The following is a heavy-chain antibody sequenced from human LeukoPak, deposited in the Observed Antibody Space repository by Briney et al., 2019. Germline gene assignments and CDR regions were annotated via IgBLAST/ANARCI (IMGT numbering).Heavy chain of an antibody. J-gene: IGHJ4*02. Sequence: SGPALVKPTQTLTLTCTFSGFSLSTSGMRVSWIRQPPGKALEWLARIDWDDDKFYSTSLKTRLTISKYTSKNQVVLTMTNMDPVDTATYYCARVRCGGDCYPDYWGQGTLVTVSS. CDR1: GFSLSTSGMR. CDR2: IDWDDDK. V-gene: IGHV2-70*04. D-gene: IGHD2-21*02. CDR3: ARVRCGGDCYPDY.